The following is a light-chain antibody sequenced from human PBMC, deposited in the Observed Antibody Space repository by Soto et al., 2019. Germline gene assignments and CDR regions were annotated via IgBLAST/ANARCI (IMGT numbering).Light chain of an antibody. Sequence: EIVLTQSPGTLSLSPGERATLSCRASQSVSSSYLAWYQQKPGQAPRLLIYGASSRVTGIPDRFSGSGSGTDFTLTISRLEPEDFAVYYCQQYGSSLFTFGGGTKVEIK. CDR2: GAS. CDR1: QSVSSSY. J-gene: IGKJ4*01. V-gene: IGKV3-20*01. CDR3: QQYGSSLFT.